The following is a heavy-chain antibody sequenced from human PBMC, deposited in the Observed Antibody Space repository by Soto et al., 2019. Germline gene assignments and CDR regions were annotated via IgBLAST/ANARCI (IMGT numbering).Heavy chain of an antibody. J-gene: IGHJ4*02. CDR1: GGSISSYY. D-gene: IGHD3-3*01. V-gene: IGHV4-59*08. CDR3: ARLVGRNFWSGYPILHFDY. CDR2: IYYSGST. Sequence: SETLSLTCTVSGGSISSYYWSWIRQPPGKGLEWIGYIYYSGSTNYNPSLKSRVTISVDTSKNQFSLKLSSVTAADTAVYYCARLVGRNFWSGYPILHFDYWGQGTLVTVSS.